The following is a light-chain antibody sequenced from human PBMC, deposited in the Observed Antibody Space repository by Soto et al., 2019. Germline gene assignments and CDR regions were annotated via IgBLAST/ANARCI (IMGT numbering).Light chain of an antibody. CDR1: SGDVGGYDY. CDR3: CSYAGTYNFVV. J-gene: IGLJ2*01. CDR2: DVT. Sequence: QSALTQPRSVSGSPGQSVTLSCTGTSGDVGGYDYVSWYQQHPGKAPKLTIYDVTKRPSGVPDRFSGYKSGNTASLTISRLQAEDEDDYYCCSYAGTYNFVVFGGGTKLTVL. V-gene: IGLV2-11*01.